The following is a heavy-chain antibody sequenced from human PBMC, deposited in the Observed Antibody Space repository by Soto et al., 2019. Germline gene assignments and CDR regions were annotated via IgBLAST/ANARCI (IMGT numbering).Heavy chain of an antibody. V-gene: IGHV4-59*01. J-gene: IGHJ5*02. CDR1: GGSISSYY. CDR2: IYYSGST. CDR3: ARELDSSGYYYHNWFDP. D-gene: IGHD3-22*01. Sequence: SSETLSLTCTVSGGSISSYYWSWIRQPPGKGLEWIGYIYYSGSTNYNPSLKSRVTISVDTSKNQFSLKLSSVTAADTAVYYCARELDSSGYYYHNWFDPWGQGTLVTVSS.